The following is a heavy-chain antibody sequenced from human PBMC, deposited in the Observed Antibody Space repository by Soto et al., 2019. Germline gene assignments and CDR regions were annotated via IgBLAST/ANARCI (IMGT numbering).Heavy chain of an antibody. V-gene: IGHV3-30-3*01. CDR3: ARDMVMGFGELYGMDV. D-gene: IGHD3-10*01. Sequence: GGSLRLSCAASGFTFSSYAMHWVRQAPGKGLEWVAVISYDGSNKYYADSVKGRFTISRDNSKNTLYLQMNSLRAEDTAVYYCARDMVMGFGELYGMDVWGQGTTVTVSS. J-gene: IGHJ6*02. CDR1: GFTFSSYA. CDR2: ISYDGSNK.